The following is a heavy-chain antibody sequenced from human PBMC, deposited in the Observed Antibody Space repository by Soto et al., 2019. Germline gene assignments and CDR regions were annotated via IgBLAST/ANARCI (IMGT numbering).Heavy chain of an antibody. V-gene: IGHV4-30-4*08. CDR1: GASISSGDYY. CDR3: VRTYYYESSGPFDL. Sequence: SETLSLTCTVAGASISSGDYYWSWIRQPPGKGLEWIGYIYYSGNTKYNASLKSRVTMSVDTSKNQFSLKLSSVTGADTAVYYCVRTYYYESSGPFDLWGQGILVTVSS. CDR2: IYYSGNT. D-gene: IGHD3-22*01. J-gene: IGHJ4*02.